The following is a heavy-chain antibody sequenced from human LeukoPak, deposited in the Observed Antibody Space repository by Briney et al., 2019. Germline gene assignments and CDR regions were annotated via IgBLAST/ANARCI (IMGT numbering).Heavy chain of an antibody. D-gene: IGHD4-11*01. CDR2: IYYSGST. V-gene: IGHV4-59*01. CDR1: GGSISSYY. Sequence: SETLSLTCTVSGGSISSYYWSWIRQPPGKGLEWIGYIYYSGSTNCNPSLKSRVTISVDTSKSQFSLKLSSVTAADTAVYYCARATRYYYYYGMDVWGQGTTVTVSS. CDR3: ARATRYYYYYGMDV. J-gene: IGHJ6*02.